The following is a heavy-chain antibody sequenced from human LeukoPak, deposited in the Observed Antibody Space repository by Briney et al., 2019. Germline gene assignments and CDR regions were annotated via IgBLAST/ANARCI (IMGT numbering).Heavy chain of an antibody. CDR1: GGSISSGGYS. Sequence: SETLSLTCAVSGGSISSGGYSWSWIRQPPGKGLEWIGYIYHSGSTYYNPSLKSRVTISVDRSKNQFSLKLSSVTAADTAVYYCARGEMAAIGTWGQGTLVTVSS. CDR3: ARGEMAAIGT. J-gene: IGHJ5*02. D-gene: IGHD5-24*01. CDR2: IYHSGST. V-gene: IGHV4-30-2*01.